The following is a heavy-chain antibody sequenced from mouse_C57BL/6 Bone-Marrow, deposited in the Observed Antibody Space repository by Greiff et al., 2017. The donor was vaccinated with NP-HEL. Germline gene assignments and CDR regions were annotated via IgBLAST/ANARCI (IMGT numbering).Heavy chain of an antibody. CDR1: GFTFSSYG. Sequence: EVQRVESGGDLVKPGGSLKLSCAASGFTFSSYGMSWVRQTPDKRLEWVATISSGGSYTYYLDSVKGRFTISRDNAKNTLYLQMSSLKSEDTAMYYCARHEAPYYFDYWGQGTTLTVSS. V-gene: IGHV5-6*01. J-gene: IGHJ2*01. CDR3: ARHEAPYYFDY. CDR2: ISSGGSYT.